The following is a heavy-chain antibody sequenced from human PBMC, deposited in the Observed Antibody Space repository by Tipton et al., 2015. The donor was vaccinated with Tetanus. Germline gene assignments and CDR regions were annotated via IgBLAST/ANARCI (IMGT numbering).Heavy chain of an antibody. CDR2: ILYGGGT. CDR3: ARIHDFWSGYYSDH. D-gene: IGHD3-3*01. Sequence: TLSLTCTVFGGSVSSGSYYWAWIRQPPGKGLEYIGYILYGGGTHYNPSLKSRVTVSADPSQNQFSLKLTSVTAADTAVYYCARIHDFWSGYYSDHWGQGSLVTVSS. CDR1: GGSVSSGSYY. J-gene: IGHJ4*02. V-gene: IGHV4-61*01.